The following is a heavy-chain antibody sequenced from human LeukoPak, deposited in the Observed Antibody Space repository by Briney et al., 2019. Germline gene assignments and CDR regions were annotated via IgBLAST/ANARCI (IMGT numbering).Heavy chain of an antibody. D-gene: IGHD1-26*01. J-gene: IGHJ6*03. CDR2: ISTSSSYI. CDR1: GFTFSTYS. CDR3: ARAYSERYGLGYYYMDV. Sequence: GGSLRLSCAASGFTFSTYSMNWVRQAPGKGLEWVSSISTSSSYIYYADSVKGRFTISRDNAKRSVYLQMNSLRVEDTAVYYCARAYSERYGLGYYYMDVWGKGTTVTISS. V-gene: IGHV3-21*01.